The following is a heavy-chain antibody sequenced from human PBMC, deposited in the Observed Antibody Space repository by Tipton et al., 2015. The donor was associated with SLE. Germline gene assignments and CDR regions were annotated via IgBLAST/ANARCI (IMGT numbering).Heavy chain of an antibody. V-gene: IGHV4-4*08. CDR3: ARGLGCCSGGSCYYFDY. J-gene: IGHJ4*02. CDR1: GGSISSYY. Sequence: TLSLTCTVSGGSISSYYWSWIRPPPGKGLEWIGYIYTSGSTNYNPSLKSRVTISVDTSKNPFSLQLSSVTAADTAVYYCARGLGCCSGGSCYYFDYWGQGTLVTVAS. D-gene: IGHD2-15*01. CDR2: IYTSGST.